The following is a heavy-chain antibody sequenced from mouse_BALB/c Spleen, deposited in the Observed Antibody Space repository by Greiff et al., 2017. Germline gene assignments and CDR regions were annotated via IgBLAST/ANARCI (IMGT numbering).Heavy chain of an antibody. V-gene: IGHV5-9-3*01. CDR2: ISSGGSYT. Sequence: EVNVVESGGGLVKPGGSLKLSCAASGFTFSSYAMSWVRQTPEKRLEWVATISSGGSYTYYPDSVKGRFTISRDNAKNTLYLQMSSLRSEDTAMYYCAREVRPYYAMDYWGQGTSVTVSS. J-gene: IGHJ4*01. CDR3: AREVRPYYAMDY. D-gene: IGHD2-14*01. CDR1: GFTFSSYA.